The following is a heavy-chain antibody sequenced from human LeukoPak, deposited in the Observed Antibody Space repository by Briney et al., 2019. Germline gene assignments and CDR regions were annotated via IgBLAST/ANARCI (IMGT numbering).Heavy chain of an antibody. D-gene: IGHD6-6*01. CDR2: INPNSGGT. J-gene: IGHJ4*02. CDR1: GYTFTTYY. V-gene: IGHV1-2*02. CDR3: ARAQEYSSPFDY. Sequence: ASVKVSCKASGYTFTTYYIHWVRQAPGQGLEWMGWINPNSGGTNYAQKFQGRVTMTRDTSISTAYMELSRLRSDDTAVYYCARAQEYSSPFDYWGQGTLVTVSS.